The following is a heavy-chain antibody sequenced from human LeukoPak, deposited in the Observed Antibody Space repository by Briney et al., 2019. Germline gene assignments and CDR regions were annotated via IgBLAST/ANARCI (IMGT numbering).Heavy chain of an antibody. V-gene: IGHV1-2*02. D-gene: IGHD3-10*01. CDR1: GYTFTGYY. Sequence: ASVKVSCKASGYTFTGYYMHWVRQAPGQGLEWMGWINPNSGGTNYAQKFQGRVTMTRDTSISTAYMELSRLRSDDTAVYYCASSPYYYGSGSYSPWGQGTLVTVSS. CDR3: ASSPYYYGSGSYSP. J-gene: IGHJ5*02. CDR2: INPNSGGT.